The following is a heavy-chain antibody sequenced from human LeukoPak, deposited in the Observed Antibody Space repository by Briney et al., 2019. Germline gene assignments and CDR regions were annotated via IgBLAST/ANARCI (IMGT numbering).Heavy chain of an antibody. CDR2: ISGSSSNT. CDR3: ARDSAHILVVPVVIPPGLDNWFDP. D-gene: IGHD2-2*01. J-gene: IGHJ5*02. CDR1: GFTFSDYY. V-gene: IGHV3-11*05. Sequence: GGSLRLSCAASGFTFSDYYMSWIRQAPGKGLEWVSYISGSSSNTKYADSVEGRFTISRDNAKNSLYLQMNSLRAEDTAVYYCARDSAHILVVPVVIPPGLDNWFDPWGQGTLVTVSS.